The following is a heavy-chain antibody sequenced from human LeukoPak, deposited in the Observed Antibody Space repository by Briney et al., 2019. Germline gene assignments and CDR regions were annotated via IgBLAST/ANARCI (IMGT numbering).Heavy chain of an antibody. Sequence: GGSLRLSCAASGLTFSSYWMSWVRQAPGKGLEWVANIKEDGNEKYYVDSVKGRFTISRDNAKKSLYLQMNSLRAEDTAVYYCARDHSGLLWFGELSFPDAFDIWGQGTMVTVSS. CDR3: ARDHSGLLWFGELSFPDAFDI. CDR1: GLTFSSYW. J-gene: IGHJ3*02. V-gene: IGHV3-7*01. CDR2: IKEDGNEK. D-gene: IGHD3-10*01.